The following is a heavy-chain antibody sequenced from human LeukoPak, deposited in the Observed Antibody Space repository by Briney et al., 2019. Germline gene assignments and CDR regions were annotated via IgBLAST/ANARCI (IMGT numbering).Heavy chain of an antibody. V-gene: IGHV3-23*01. J-gene: IGHJ4*02. CDR2: ISGSGGST. D-gene: IGHD3-16*02. CDR3: ATLRGAIAVLGDY. Sequence: GGSLRLSCAASGFTFSSYAMSWVRQAPGKGLEWASAISGSGGSTYYADSVKGRFTISRDNSKNTLYLQMNSLRAEDTAVYYCATLRGAIAVLGDYWGQGTLVTVSS. CDR1: GFTFSSYA.